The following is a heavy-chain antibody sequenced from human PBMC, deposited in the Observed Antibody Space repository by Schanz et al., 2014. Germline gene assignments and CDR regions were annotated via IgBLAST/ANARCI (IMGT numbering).Heavy chain of an antibody. CDR2: ISGSGEST. D-gene: IGHD3-22*01. CDR3: ARPPHDSSGYYRFDY. CDR1: GFNFNNFA. V-gene: IGHV3-23*04. J-gene: IGHJ4*02. Sequence: VQLVESGGGLVQPGGSLRLSCAASGFNFNNFAMTWVRQAPGKGLEWVIVISGSGESTYYADSVRGRFTISRDNSKNTRYLQRNSLRAEDTAVYYCARPPHDSSGYYRFDYWGQGTLVTVSS.